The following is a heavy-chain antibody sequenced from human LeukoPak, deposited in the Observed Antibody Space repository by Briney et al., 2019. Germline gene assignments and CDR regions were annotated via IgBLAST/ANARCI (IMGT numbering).Heavy chain of an antibody. CDR1: GFIFSDYH. J-gene: IGHJ4*02. Sequence: GGSLRLSCAASGFIFSDYHMNRIRQAPGKGLKRVSYISPGGDIIYFADYVKGRFTISRDNAKNSLFLQMNSLTAEDTAVYYCASGRDIAVAGPGGYFDYWGQGTLVTVSS. CDR2: ISPGGDII. V-gene: IGHV3-11*01. CDR3: ASGRDIAVAGPGGYFDY. D-gene: IGHD6-19*01.